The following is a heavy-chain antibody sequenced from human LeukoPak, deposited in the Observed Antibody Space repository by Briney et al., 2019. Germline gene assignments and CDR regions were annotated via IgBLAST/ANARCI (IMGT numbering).Heavy chain of an antibody. J-gene: IGHJ6*03. CDR1: GGSISSSSYY. CDR2: IYYSGST. V-gene: IGHV4-61*01. Sequence: SETLSLTCSVSGGSISSSSYYWSWIRQPPGKGLEWIGYIYYSGSTNYNPSLKSRVTISVDTSKNQFSLELSSVTAADTAVYYCARAMKSSSGFDYYYYMDVWGKGTTVTVSS. D-gene: IGHD6-19*01. CDR3: ARAMKSSSGFDYYYYMDV.